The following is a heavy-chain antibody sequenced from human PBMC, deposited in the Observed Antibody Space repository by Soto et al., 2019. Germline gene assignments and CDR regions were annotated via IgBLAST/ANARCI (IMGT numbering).Heavy chain of an antibody. CDR2: INPDSGDT. Sequence: QVQLVQSGTEVKKPGSSVKVSCEAAGYTCSGYFIHWVRQDPGLGPEWMGWINPDSGDTQYAQRFQGGVTMTRDTSISTAYLEMTGLSSDGTAVFYCARDGGAMFPTKNRFYSHYGLDVWGQGTTVTVSS. J-gene: IGHJ6*02. CDR1: GYTCSGYF. D-gene: IGHD3-16*01. V-gene: IGHV1-2*02. CDR3: ARDGGAMFPTKNRFYSHYGLDV.